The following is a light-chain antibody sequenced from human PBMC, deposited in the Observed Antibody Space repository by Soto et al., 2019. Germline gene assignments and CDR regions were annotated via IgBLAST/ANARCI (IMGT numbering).Light chain of an antibody. J-gene: IGLJ1*01. CDR2: NSY. Sequence: QPVLTQPPSASGTPGQRVTISCSGSSSNIGSKTVNWYQQLPGTVPKLLIYNSYQRPSGVHDRFSASKSGTSASLAISGLQSEDEADYYCSSWDASLNGYVFGTGTKLTVL. CDR1: SSNIGSKT. CDR3: SSWDASLNGYV. V-gene: IGLV1-44*01.